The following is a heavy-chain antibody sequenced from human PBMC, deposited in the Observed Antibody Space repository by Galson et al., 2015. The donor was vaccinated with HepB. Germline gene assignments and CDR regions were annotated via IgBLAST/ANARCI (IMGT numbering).Heavy chain of an antibody. CDR3: ATLEGYCSGTSCYGAFYFDH. CDR1: GFDFISYW. D-gene: IGHD2-2*01. CDR2: IDPSDSYT. Sequence: QSGAEVKKPGESLRISCQTSGFDFISYWINWVRQMPGKGLEWLGRIDPSDSYTNYSPSFQGHVTISADKSSSTAYLQWSSLKASDTAIYYCATLEGYCSGTSCYGAFYFDHWGQGTVVTVSS. J-gene: IGHJ4*02. V-gene: IGHV5-10-1*01.